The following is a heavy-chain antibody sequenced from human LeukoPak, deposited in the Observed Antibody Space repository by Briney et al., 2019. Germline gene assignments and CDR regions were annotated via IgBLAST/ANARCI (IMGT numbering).Heavy chain of an antibody. CDR2: INHSGST. J-gene: IGHJ6*02. CDR1: GGSFSGYY. V-gene: IGHV4-34*01. CDR3: ASLKVVPFGMDV. Sequence: SETLSLTCAVYGGSFSGYYWSWIRQPPGKGLEWIGEINHSGSTNYNPSLKSRVTISVDTSKNQFSLKLSSVTAADTAVYYCASLKVVPFGMDVWGQGTTVTVSS. D-gene: IGHD2-2*01.